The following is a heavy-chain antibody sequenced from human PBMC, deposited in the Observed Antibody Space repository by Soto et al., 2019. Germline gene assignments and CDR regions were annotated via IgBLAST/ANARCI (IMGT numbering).Heavy chain of an antibody. CDR2: IYWDDDK. D-gene: IGHD6-19*01. J-gene: IGHJ6*02. Sequence: SGPTLVNPTQTLTLTCTFSGFSLSTRGVGVGWIRQPPGKALEWLALIYWDDDKRYSPSLKNRLTVTKDTSKNQVFLIMTNMDTVDTGTYYCAHDSSGWYGMDVWGQGTTVTVSS. V-gene: IGHV2-5*02. CDR3: AHDSSGWYGMDV. CDR1: GFSLSTRGVG.